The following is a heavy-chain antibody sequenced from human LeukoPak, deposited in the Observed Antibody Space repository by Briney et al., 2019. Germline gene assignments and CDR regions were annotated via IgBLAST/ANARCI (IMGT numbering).Heavy chain of an antibody. Sequence: GGSLRLSCAASGFTFSDYGMSWVRQDPGRGQEWVSGVSGSGVSTYHADSVKGRFTVSRDNSKNTLYLQINSLTAEDTAVYYCAKEGPYGSGSSWGQGTLVTVSS. J-gene: IGHJ5*02. D-gene: IGHD3-10*01. CDR2: VSGSGVST. CDR3: AKEGPYGSGSS. CDR1: GFTFSDYG. V-gene: IGHV3-23*01.